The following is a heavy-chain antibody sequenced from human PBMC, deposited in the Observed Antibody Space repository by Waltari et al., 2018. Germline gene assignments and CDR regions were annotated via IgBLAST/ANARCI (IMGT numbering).Heavy chain of an antibody. V-gene: IGHV1-69*13. CDR2: SIPIFGTA. D-gene: IGHD2-15*01. J-gene: IGHJ4*02. Sequence: QVQLVQSGAEVKKPGSSVKVSCKASGGTFSSYAISWVRQAPGQGLEWMGGSIPIFGTANYAQKFQGRVTITADESTSTAYMELSSLRSEDTAVYYCARVPNVDYCSGGSCYSSDYWGQGTLVTVSS. CDR1: GGTFSSYA. CDR3: ARVPNVDYCSGGSCYSSDY.